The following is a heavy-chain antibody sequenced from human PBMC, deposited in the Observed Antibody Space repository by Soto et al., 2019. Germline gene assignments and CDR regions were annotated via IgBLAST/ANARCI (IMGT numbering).Heavy chain of an antibody. J-gene: IGHJ4*02. Sequence: QVQLVESGGGVVQPGKSLSLSCVASGFIFSNYVMHWVRQAPGKGMAWVAVISHNENKKFYADSVKDRFPSSRDNSKNTLYLQMNSRRAEDTAVYYCAKVSRPIDYWCQATLVTVSS. CDR1: GFIFSNYV. CDR2: ISHNENKK. V-gene: IGHV3-30*18. CDR3: AKVSRPIDY.